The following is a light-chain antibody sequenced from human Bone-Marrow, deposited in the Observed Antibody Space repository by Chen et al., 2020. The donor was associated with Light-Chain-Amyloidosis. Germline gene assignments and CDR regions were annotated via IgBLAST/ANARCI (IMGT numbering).Light chain of an antibody. CDR1: SSDVGSYNL. CDR3: CSYAGSSTPWV. V-gene: IGLV2-23*01. J-gene: IGLJ3*02. Sequence: QSALTQPASVSGPPGQSITISCPGTSSDVGSYNLVSWYQQHPGKAPKLMIYEDIKRPSGVSNRFSGSKSGNTASLTISGLQAEDEADYYCCSYAGSSTPWVFGGGTKLTVL. CDR2: EDI.